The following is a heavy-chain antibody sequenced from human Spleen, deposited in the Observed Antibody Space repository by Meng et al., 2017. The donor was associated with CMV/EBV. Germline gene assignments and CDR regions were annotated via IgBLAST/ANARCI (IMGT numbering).Heavy chain of an antibody. CDR2: INPNSGGT. V-gene: IGHV1-2*02. CDR1: GYNFSDYY. Sequence: YCKASGYNFSDYYFPWLRQAPGQGLEWMGWINPNSGGTNYAQKFQGRVTMTRDTAISTAYMELSRLKSDDTAVYYCARGDNYFDYWGQGALVTVSS. J-gene: IGHJ4*02. CDR3: ARGDNYFDY.